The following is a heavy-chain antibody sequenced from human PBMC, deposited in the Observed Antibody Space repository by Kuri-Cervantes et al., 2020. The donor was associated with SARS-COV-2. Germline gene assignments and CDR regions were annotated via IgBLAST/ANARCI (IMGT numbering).Heavy chain of an antibody. CDR2: IWYDGSYK. J-gene: IGHJ5*02. D-gene: IGHD1-26*01. CDR3: ARDFAVGATTVGP. V-gene: IGHV3-33*01. CDR1: GFTFSNYG. Sequence: GESLKISCAASGFTFSNYGMHWVRQAPGKGLEWVAVIWYDGSYKYYADSVKGRFTISRDNSKNTLYLQMNSLRAEDTAVYYCARDFAVGATTVGPWGQGTLVTVSS.